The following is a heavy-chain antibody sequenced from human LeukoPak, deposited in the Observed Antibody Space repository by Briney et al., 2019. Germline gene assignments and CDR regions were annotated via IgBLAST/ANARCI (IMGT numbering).Heavy chain of an antibody. CDR3: ARAVYYYDSSGYYYPFDY. CDR2: IYYSGST. Sequence: SETLSLTCTVSGGSISSGDYYWSWIRQPPGKGLEWIGYIYYSGSTYYNPSLKSRVTISVDTSKNQFSLKLSSVTAADTAVYYCARAVYYYDSSGYYYPFDYWGQGTLVTVSS. V-gene: IGHV4-30-4*02. CDR1: GGSISSGDYY. D-gene: IGHD3-22*01. J-gene: IGHJ4*02.